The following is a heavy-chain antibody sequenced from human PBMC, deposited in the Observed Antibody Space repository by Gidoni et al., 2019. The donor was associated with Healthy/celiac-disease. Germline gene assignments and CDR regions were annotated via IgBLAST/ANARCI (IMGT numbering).Heavy chain of an antibody. J-gene: IGHJ4*02. CDR1: GFTFSSYA. V-gene: IGHV3-23*01. CDR3: AKALYYYDSSGYYFDY. CDR2: ISGSGGST. D-gene: IGHD3-22*01. Sequence: EVQLSESGGGLVQPGGSLRLSCAASGFTFSSYAMSWVRQAPGKGLEWVSAISGSGGSTYYADSVKGRFTISRDNSKNTLYLQMNSLRAEDTAVYYCAKALYYYDSSGYYFDYWGQGTLVTVSS.